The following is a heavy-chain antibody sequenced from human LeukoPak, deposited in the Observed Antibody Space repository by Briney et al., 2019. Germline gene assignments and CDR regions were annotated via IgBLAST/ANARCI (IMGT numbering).Heavy chain of an antibody. D-gene: IGHD3-22*01. V-gene: IGHV3-33*01. CDR1: GFTFSNYG. J-gene: IGHJ4*02. CDR2: IWYDGSNK. CDR3: ARDISGYYYFDY. Sequence: PGGSLRLSCAASGFTFSNYGMHWVRQAPCKELEWVAVIWYDGSNKYYADSVKGRFIISRDNSKNTLYLQMNSLRAEDTAVYYCARDISGYYYFDYWGQGTLVTVSS.